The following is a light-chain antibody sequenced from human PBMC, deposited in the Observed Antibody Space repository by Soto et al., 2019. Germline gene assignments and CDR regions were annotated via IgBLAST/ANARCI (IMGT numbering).Light chain of an antibody. V-gene: IGKV1-5*01. CDR1: QSVRNW. CDR2: DSS. Sequence: DIQMTQSPSTLFASVGDRVTITCRASQSVRNWLAWYQQKPGRAPHLLIYDSSTLEPGVPSRFRGSGSGTEFTLTINGLQPDDFGTYYCQQYDGYSPQTFGQGTNVEIK. J-gene: IGKJ1*01. CDR3: QQYDGYSPQT.